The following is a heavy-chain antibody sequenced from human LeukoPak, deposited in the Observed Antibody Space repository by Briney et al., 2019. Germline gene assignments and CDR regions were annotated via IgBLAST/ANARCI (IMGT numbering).Heavy chain of an antibody. J-gene: IGHJ5*02. CDR2: ISSSGNTI. V-gene: IGHV3-48*03. CDR1: GFTFSSYD. CDR3: ARDIGAAGIRLDP. D-gene: IGHD6-13*01. Sequence: GGSLRLSCGASGFTFSSYDMNWVRQAPGKGLEWVSYISSSGNTIYYADSVKGRFTISRDNPKNSLYLQMNSLRAEGTAVYYCARDIGAAGIRLDPWGQGTLVTVSS.